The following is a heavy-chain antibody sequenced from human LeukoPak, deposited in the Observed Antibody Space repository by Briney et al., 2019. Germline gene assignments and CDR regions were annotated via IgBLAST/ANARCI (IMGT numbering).Heavy chain of an antibody. D-gene: IGHD6-13*01. Sequence: SGTLSLTCAVSGGSISSSNWWSWVRQPPGKGLEWIGEIYHSGSTNYNPSLKSRVTISVDKSKNQFSLKLSSVTAADTAVYYCAREAYSSSWSANDYWGQGTLVTVSS. CDR3: AREAYSSSWSANDY. J-gene: IGHJ4*02. V-gene: IGHV4-4*02. CDR2: IYHSGST. CDR1: GGSISSSNW.